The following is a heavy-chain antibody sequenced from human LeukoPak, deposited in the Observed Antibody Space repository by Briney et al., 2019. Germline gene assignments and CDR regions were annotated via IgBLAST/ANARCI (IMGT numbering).Heavy chain of an antibody. D-gene: IGHD2-15*01. CDR3: SRDSGYCSGGSCWYCDF. CDR2: INPNSGGT. V-gene: IGHV1-2*02. Sequence: GASVKVSCKASGYTLTGYYIHWVRQAPGQGLEWMGWINPNSGGTNYAQKFQGRVTMTRDTSMSTAYMELSGLRSDDTAVYYCSRDSGYCSGGSCWYCDFWGQGTLVTVSA. CDR1: GYTLTGYY. J-gene: IGHJ4*02.